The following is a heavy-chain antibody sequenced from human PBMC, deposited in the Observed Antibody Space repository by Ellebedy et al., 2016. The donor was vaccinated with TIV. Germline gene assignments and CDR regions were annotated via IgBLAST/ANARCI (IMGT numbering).Heavy chain of an antibody. D-gene: IGHD3/OR15-3a*01. CDR2: ISGSLSNYGDI. J-gene: IGHJ1*01. CDR3: ARDPLGYDSWPASPDL. CDR1: GGSISNSDYY. V-gene: IGHV3-11*01. Sequence: PGGSLRLSCPVSGGSISNSDYYWNWIRQTSGKGLEWVAYISGSLSNYGDIWSADSVKGRFTISRDNAKNSLSLQMNSLRGDDTAILYCARDPLGYDSWPASPDLWGQGTLVTVSS.